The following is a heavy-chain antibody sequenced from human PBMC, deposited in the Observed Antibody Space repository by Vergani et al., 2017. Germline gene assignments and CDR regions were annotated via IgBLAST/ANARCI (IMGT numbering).Heavy chain of an antibody. CDR2: ISSSGSTI. CDR3: ARDGGYQTFDP. CDR1: GFSFGSYE. D-gene: IGHD2-2*01. V-gene: IGHV3-48*03. J-gene: IGHJ5*02. Sequence: EVQLVESGGGLVQPGGSLRLSCAASGFSFGSYEMNWDRQAPGKGLEWVSYISSSGSTIYYADSVKGRFTISRDNAKSSLYLQMNSLRAEDTAVYYCARDGGYQTFDPWGQGTLVTVSS.